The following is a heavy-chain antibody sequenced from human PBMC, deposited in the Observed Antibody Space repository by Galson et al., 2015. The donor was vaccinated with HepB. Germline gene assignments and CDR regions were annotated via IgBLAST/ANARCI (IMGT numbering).Heavy chain of an antibody. CDR1: GFTFSSYD. V-gene: IGHV3-33*08. Sequence: SLRLSCAASGFTFSSYDMHWVRQAPGKGLEWVGLIWKDGTNNYYSDSVKGRFTISKDNSKNTVFLHMTTLRGEDTAVYFCAREDRNVMIAALDSWGQGTMVTVSS. CDR3: AREDRNVMIAALDS. J-gene: IGHJ1*01. CDR2: IWKDGTNN. D-gene: IGHD2-21*01.